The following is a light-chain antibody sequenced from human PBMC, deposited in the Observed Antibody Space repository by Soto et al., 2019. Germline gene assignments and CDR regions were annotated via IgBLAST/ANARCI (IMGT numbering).Light chain of an antibody. V-gene: IGLV2-8*01. CDR1: SSDIGRYEF. Sequence: QSALTQPPSASGSLGQSVTISCTGTSSDIGRYEFVSWYQHHPGKAPKLIIYEVTERPSGVPDRFSGSKSGNTASLTVSGLQADDEADYFCCSYTSSSTYVFGTGTKVTVL. CDR3: CSYTSSSTYV. J-gene: IGLJ1*01. CDR2: EVT.